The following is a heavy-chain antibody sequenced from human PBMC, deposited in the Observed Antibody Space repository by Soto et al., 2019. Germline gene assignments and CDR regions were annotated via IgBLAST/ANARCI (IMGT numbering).Heavy chain of an antibody. J-gene: IGHJ4*02. CDR3: AKDRLPYRGATITPVGY. V-gene: IGHV3-30*18. CDR2: ISYDGSNI. Sequence: QAPGKGLEWVSVISYDGSNIYYADSVKGRFTISRDNSKNTLYLQMNSLKPEDTAVYYCAKDRLPYRGATITPVGYWGQGTLVTVSS. D-gene: IGHD5-12*01.